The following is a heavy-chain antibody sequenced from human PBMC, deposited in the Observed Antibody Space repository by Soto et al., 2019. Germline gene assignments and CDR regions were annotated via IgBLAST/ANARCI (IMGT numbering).Heavy chain of an antibody. J-gene: IGHJ4*02. CDR1: GFTFRNYG. CDR2: ISFDGGRQ. V-gene: IGHV3-30*03. CDR3: VREDGVVGASSAFDS. Sequence: QVELVQSGGGVVQPGRSLRLSCAASGFTFRNYGMHWVRQAPGKGLEWLAAISFDGGRQHYADSVKGRFTISRDNAQNSLFLQMSRLGPEDTAVYYCVREDGVVGASSAFDSWGQGTLVTVSS. D-gene: IGHD1-26*01.